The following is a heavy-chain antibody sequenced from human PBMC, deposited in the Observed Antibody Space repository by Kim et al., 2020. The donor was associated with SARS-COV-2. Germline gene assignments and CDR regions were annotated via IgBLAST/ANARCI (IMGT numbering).Heavy chain of an antibody. Sequence: GWSLRLSCGASGFTFSSFSFNWIRQAPGKGLEWISYITIGGDGTQYADSVRGRFTISRDNVHNLIYLQMNSLRHEDTAIYYCARDKAYAFDIWGHGTMVT. CDR3: ARDKAYAFDI. J-gene: IGHJ3*02. CDR2: ITIGGDGT. CDR1: GFTFSSFS. V-gene: IGHV3-48*02.